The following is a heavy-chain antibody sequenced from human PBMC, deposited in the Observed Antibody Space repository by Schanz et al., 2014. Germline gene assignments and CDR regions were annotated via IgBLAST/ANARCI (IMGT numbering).Heavy chain of an antibody. CDR1: GYTFTTYA. Sequence: GAEVKKPGASVRVSCKASGYTFTTYAMSWVRQAPGQGLEWVGWISVYTGNTKYGQKVQGRVTMTADTSTNTAYMELRSLRSDDTAVYDCAKAEYDILTDSYSRLDPWGQGTLVTVSS. V-gene: IGHV1-18*01. J-gene: IGHJ5*02. CDR3: AKAEYDILTDSYSRLDP. D-gene: IGHD3-9*01. CDR2: ISVYTGNT.